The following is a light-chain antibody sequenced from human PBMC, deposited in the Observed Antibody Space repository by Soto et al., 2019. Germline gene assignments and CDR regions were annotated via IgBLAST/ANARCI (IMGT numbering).Light chain of an antibody. CDR1: SSNIGSNP. Sequence: QSVLTQPPSASGTPGQRITISCSGTSSNIGSNPINWYHQLPGTAPKLLIHSTNQRPSGVPDRFSGSKSGTSASLAISGLESEDEADYYCATWDDSLNGWVFGGGTKLTVL. CDR2: STN. J-gene: IGLJ3*02. V-gene: IGLV1-44*01. CDR3: ATWDDSLNGWV.